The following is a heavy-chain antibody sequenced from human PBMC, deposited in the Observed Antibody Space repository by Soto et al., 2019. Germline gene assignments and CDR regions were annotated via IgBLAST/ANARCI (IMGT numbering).Heavy chain of an antibody. D-gene: IGHD3-10*01. Sequence: LRLSCAASGFSFRSFAIHWVRQAPGKGLEWVAVISYDGNDKNYAGSVKGRFTISRDNSKNTLYLQMNSLRAEDTAVYYCARDGVSGRGPPYCLDAWGKGTTVTVSS. CDR3: ARDGVSGRGPPYCLDA. CDR2: ISYDGNDK. V-gene: IGHV3-30-3*01. CDR1: GFSFRSFA. J-gene: IGHJ6*04.